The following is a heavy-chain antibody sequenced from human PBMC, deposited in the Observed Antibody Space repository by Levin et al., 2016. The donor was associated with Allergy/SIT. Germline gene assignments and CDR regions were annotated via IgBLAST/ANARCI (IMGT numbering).Heavy chain of an antibody. CDR1: GFTFDDYT. Sequence: GGSLRLSCAASGFTFDDYTMHWVRQAPGKGLEWVSLISWDGGSTYYADSVKGRFTISRDNSKNSLYLQMNSLRTEDTALYYCAKDSGSYYQPEPDSYGMDVWGQGTTVTVSS. CDR3: AKDSGSYYQPEPDSYGMDV. D-gene: IGHD1-26*01. V-gene: IGHV3-43*01. CDR2: ISWDGGST. J-gene: IGHJ6*02.